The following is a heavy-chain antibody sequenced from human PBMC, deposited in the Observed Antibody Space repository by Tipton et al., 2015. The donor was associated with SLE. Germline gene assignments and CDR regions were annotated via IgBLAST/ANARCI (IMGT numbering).Heavy chain of an antibody. CDR1: GFTFSSYG. Sequence: SLRLSCAASGFTFSSYGVHWVRQAPGKGLEWVAVIWYDGSNKYYADSVKGRFTISRDNSKNTLYLQMNSLRAEDTAVYYCAKEGAGYSSSWYSDYYYGMDVWGQGTTVTVSS. CDR3: AKEGAGYSSSWYSDYYYGMDV. V-gene: IGHV3-33*06. D-gene: IGHD6-13*01. CDR2: IWYDGSNK. J-gene: IGHJ6*02.